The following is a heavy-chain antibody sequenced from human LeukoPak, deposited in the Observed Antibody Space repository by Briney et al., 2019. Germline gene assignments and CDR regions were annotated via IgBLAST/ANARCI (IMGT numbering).Heavy chain of an antibody. J-gene: IGHJ6*02. CDR3: ASSLISMSWARGMDV. Sequence: GGSLRLSCAASGFTFSSYSMSWVRQAPGKGLEWVSSISSSSSKYIYYADSVKGRFTISRDNAKKSLYLQMNSLRAEDTAVYYCASSLISMSWARGMDVWGQGTTVTVSS. CDR1: GFTFSSYS. V-gene: IGHV3-21*01. CDR2: ISSSSSKYI. D-gene: IGHD3-10*02.